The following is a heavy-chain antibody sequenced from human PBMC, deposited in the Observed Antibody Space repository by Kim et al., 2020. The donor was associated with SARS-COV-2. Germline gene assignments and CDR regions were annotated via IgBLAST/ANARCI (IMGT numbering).Heavy chain of an antibody. CDR3: ARAGDIVVVVAATPAGSWFDP. V-gene: IGHV3-21*01. Sequence: GGSLRLSCAASGSTFSSYSMNWVRQAPGKGLEWVSSISSSSSYIYYADSVKGRFTISRDNAKNSLYLQMNSLRAEDTAVYYCARAGDIVVVVAATPAGSWFDPWGQGTLVTVSS. CDR1: GSTFSSYS. CDR2: ISSSSSYI. J-gene: IGHJ5*02. D-gene: IGHD2-15*01.